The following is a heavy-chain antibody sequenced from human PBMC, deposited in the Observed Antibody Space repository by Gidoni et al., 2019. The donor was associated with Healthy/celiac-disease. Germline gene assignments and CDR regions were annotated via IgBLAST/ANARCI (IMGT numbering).Heavy chain of an antibody. Sequence: EVQLVESGGGLVQPGRSLRLSCAASGFTFDDYAMHWVRQAPGKGLEWVSGISWNSGSIGYADSVKGRFTISRDNAKNSLYLQMNSLRAEDTALYYCAKDDDSLLHYMDVWGKGTTVTVSS. J-gene: IGHJ6*03. CDR2: ISWNSGSI. D-gene: IGHD3-22*01. CDR3: AKDDDSLLHYMDV. CDR1: GFTFDDYA. V-gene: IGHV3-9*01.